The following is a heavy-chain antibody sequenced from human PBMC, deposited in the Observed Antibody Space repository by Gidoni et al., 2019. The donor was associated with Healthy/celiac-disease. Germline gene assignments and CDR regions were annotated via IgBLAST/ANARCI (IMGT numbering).Heavy chain of an antibody. CDR3: AKLVPKTRETGADDY. J-gene: IGHJ4*02. Sequence: QVQLVESGGGVVQPGRSLRLSCAASGFTFSSYGMHWVRQAPGKGLECVAVISYDVSNKYYADSVKGLFTISRDNSKNTLYLQMNSLRSEDTAVYYCAKLVPKTRETGADDYLGQGTLVTVSS. CDR1: GFTFSSYG. CDR2: ISYDVSNK. V-gene: IGHV3-30*18. D-gene: IGHD7-27*01.